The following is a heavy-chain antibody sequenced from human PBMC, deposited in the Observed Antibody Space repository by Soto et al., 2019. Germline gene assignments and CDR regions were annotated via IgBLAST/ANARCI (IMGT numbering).Heavy chain of an antibody. V-gene: IGHV3-23*01. D-gene: IGHD3-3*02. CDR1: GFAFGTSA. CDR3: GRRGHFSFFDP. Sequence: EVQLLEAGGGLAQPGGSLRLSCAASGFAFGTSAMTWVRQAPGKGLEWVSTISGPGDSTFYADSVKGRFTISRDNSRKTVYVQINNRRADDKTVDYWGRRGHFSFFDPWGQGTLVTGSS. J-gene: IGHJ5*02. CDR2: ISGPGDST.